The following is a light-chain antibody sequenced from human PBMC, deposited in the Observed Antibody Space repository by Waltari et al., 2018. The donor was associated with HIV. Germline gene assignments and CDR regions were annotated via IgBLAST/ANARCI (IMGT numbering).Light chain of an antibody. V-gene: IGLV2-14*01. CDR2: EVT. J-gene: IGLJ1*01. Sequence: QSALTQPPSASGSPGQSVTIACTGTSSDVGGYDYVSWYQQHPGKAPKLMIYEVTNRPSGVSNRFSGSKSGNTASLTISGLQAEDEADYYCSSFTISSTLDFGTGTKVTVL. CDR3: SSFTISSTLD. CDR1: SSDVGGYDY.